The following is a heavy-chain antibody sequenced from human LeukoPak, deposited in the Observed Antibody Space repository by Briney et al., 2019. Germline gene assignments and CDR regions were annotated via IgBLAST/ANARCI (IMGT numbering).Heavy chain of an antibody. D-gene: IGHD2-2*01. V-gene: IGHV3-23*01. J-gene: IGHJ5*02. Sequence: GGSLRLSRAASGFTFSSYAMSGVRQALGKGLEWVSAISGSGGSTYYADSVKGGFTISRDNSKNTLYLQTNSLRAEDTAVYYCAKEGADIVVVPAAENWFDPWGQGTLVTVSS. CDR3: AKEGADIVVVPAAENWFDP. CDR1: GFTFSSYA. CDR2: ISGSGGST.